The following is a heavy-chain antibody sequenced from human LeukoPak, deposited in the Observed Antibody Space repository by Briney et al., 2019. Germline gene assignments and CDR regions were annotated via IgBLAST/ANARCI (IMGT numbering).Heavy chain of an antibody. V-gene: IGHV3-21*01. CDR3: ASNFGSGSPIDY. CDR1: GFTFSSYW. CDR2: IISSSTYI. D-gene: IGHD3-10*01. J-gene: IGHJ4*02. Sequence: GGSLRLSCAASGFTFSSYWMNWVRQAPGKGLEWVSGIISSSTYIHYADSVRGRFTISRDNAKNSLYLQMNSLRAEDTAVYYCASNFGSGSPIDYWGQGTLVTVSS.